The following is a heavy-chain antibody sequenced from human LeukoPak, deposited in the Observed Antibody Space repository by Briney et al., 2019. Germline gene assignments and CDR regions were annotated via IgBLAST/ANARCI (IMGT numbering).Heavy chain of an antibody. D-gene: IGHD3-10*01. Sequence: GGSLRLSCAASGFTFSSYAMSWVRQAPGKGLEWVSAVTGSSGSTYYAESVKGRFTISRDNSKNTVFLQMSSLRAEDTAVYYCAKPLPGTYFSFDYWGQGTLVTVSS. CDR3: AKPLPGTYFSFDY. J-gene: IGHJ4*02. CDR1: GFTFSSYA. CDR2: VTGSSGST. V-gene: IGHV3-23*01.